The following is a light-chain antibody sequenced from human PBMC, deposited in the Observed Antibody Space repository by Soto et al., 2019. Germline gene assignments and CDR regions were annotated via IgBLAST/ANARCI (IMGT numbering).Light chain of an antibody. CDR2: DVS. J-gene: IGLJ2*01. Sequence: ALTQPASVSGSPGQSITISCTGTSSDVGDYNYVSWYQQHPGKAPKLMIYDVSNRPSGVSNRFSGSKSGNTASLTISGLQAEDEADYYCSSYTSSSTLVVFGGGTKVTVL. CDR3: SSYTSSSTLVV. V-gene: IGLV2-14*01. CDR1: SSDVGDYNY.